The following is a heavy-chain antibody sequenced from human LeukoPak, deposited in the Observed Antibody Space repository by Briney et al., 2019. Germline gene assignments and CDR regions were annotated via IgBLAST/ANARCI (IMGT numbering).Heavy chain of an antibody. Sequence: SETLSLTCAVYGGSFSGYYWSWIRQPPGKGLEWMGEINHSGSTNYNPSLKSRVTISVDTSKNQFSLKLSSVTAADTAVYYCAREDIVVVVAAPGGFDIWGQGTMVTVSS. J-gene: IGHJ3*02. D-gene: IGHD2-15*01. CDR3: AREDIVVVVAAPGGFDI. V-gene: IGHV4-34*01. CDR1: GGSFSGYY. CDR2: INHSGST.